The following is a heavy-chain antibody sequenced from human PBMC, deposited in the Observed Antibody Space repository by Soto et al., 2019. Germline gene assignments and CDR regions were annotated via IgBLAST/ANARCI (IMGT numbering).Heavy chain of an antibody. CDR3: ARGLARGYYYYYYYMDV. CDR2: INSDGSST. CDR1: GFTFSSYA. J-gene: IGHJ6*03. V-gene: IGHV3-74*01. Sequence: GGSLRLSCAASGFTFSSYAMRWVRQAPGKGLVWVSRINSDGSSTSYADSVKGRFTISRDNAKNTLYLQMNSLRAEDTAVYYCARGLARGYYYYYYYMDVWGKGTTVTVSS. D-gene: IGHD6-6*01.